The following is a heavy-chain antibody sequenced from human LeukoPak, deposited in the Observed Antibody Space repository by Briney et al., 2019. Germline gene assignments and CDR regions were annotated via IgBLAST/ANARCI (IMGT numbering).Heavy chain of an antibody. CDR2: ISSSGTTI. J-gene: IGHJ5*02. CDR3: AREYSGYLRNWFDP. CDR1: GFTFSSYE. V-gene: IGHV3-48*03. Sequence: GGSLRLSCAASGFTFSSYETNWVRQAPGKGLEWVSYISSSGTTIYYADSVKGRFTISRDNAKNSLYLQMNSLRAEDTAVYYCAREYSGYLRNWFDPWGQGTLVTVSS. D-gene: IGHD5-12*01.